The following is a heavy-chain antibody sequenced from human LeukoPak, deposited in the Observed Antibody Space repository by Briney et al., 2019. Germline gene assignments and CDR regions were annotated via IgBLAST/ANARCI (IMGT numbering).Heavy chain of an antibody. Sequence: ASVKVSCKASGGTFSSYAISWVRQAPGQGLEWMGRIIPIFSTANYAQKFQGRVTITTDESTSTAYMELSSLRSEDTAVYYCARDYDSSGYYVDYMDVWGKGTTVTVSS. CDR3: ARDYDSSGYYVDYMDV. D-gene: IGHD3-22*01. J-gene: IGHJ6*03. CDR1: GGTFSSYA. V-gene: IGHV1-69*05. CDR2: IIPIFSTA.